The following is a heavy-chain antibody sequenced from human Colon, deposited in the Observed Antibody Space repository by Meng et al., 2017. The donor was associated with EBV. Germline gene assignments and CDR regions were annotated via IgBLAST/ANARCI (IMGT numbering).Heavy chain of an antibody. D-gene: IGHD3-10*01. Sequence: QVLEREPGQALLKPSATLSLTCAVSVDSITNHNWWARVCPPPGKGLEWIGEIPHSGSSAHYPSRQSRVSMSIDKSKNQFSLKPTSVTAADTDVYHCMGGSGGSVWGQGTLVTVSS. CDR2: IPHSGSS. V-gene: IGHV4-4*02. J-gene: IGHJ1*01. CDR1: VDSITNHNW. CDR3: MGGSGGSV.